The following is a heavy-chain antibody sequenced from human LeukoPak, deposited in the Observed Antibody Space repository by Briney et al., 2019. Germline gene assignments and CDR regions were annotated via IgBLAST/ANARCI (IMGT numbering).Heavy chain of an antibody. Sequence: GGSLRLSCAASGFTFSSYSMNWVRQAPGKGLEWVSSISSSSSYIYYADSVKGRFTISRDNAKNSLYLQMNSLRAEDTAVYYCARDLPYSGSYYYYYYMDVWGKGTTVTVSS. CDR1: GFTFSSYS. CDR2: ISSSSSYI. D-gene: IGHD1-26*01. CDR3: ARDLPYSGSYYYYYYMDV. J-gene: IGHJ6*03. V-gene: IGHV3-21*01.